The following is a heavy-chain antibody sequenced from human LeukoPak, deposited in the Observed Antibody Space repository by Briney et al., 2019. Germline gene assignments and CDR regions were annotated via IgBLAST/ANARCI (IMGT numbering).Heavy chain of an antibody. J-gene: IGHJ5*02. Sequence: ASVKVSCKASGCTFSSYAISWVRQAPGQGLEWMGGIIPIFGTANYAQKFQGRVTITADESTSTAYMELSSLRSEDTAVYYCARDSGSTVVTPGGNWFDPWGQGTLVTVSS. CDR1: GCTFSSYA. CDR2: IIPIFGTA. D-gene: IGHD4-23*01. V-gene: IGHV1-69*01. CDR3: ARDSGSTVVTPGGNWFDP.